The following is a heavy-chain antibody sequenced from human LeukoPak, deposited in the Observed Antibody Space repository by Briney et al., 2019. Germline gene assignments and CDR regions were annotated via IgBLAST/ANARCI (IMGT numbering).Heavy chain of an antibody. CDR1: GGSISSYY. CDR2: IYYSGST. J-gene: IGHJ5*02. D-gene: IGHD2-15*01. CDR3: ARAEGLYCSGGSCYQNRFDP. V-gene: IGHV4-59*01. Sequence: PSETLSLTCTVSGGSISSYYWSWIRQPPGKGLEWMGYIYYSGSTNYNPSLKSRVTVSVDTSKNQFSLKLSSVTAADTAVYYCARAEGLYCSGGSCYQNRFDPWGQGTLVTVSS.